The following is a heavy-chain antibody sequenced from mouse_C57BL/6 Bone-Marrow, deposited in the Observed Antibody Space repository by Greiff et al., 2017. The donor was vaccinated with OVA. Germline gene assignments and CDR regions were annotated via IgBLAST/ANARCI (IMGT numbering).Heavy chain of an antibody. D-gene: IGHD2-2*01. CDR3: TRELWYGYVFDY. V-gene: IGHV5-9-1*02. CDR2: ISSGGDYI. Sequence: EVKLMESGEGLVKPGGSLKLSCAASGFTFSSYAMSWVRQTPEKRLEWVAYISSGGDYIYYADTVKGRFTISRDNARNTLYLQMSSLKSEDTAMYYCTRELWYGYVFDYWGQGTTLTVSS. CDR1: GFTFSSYA. J-gene: IGHJ2*01.